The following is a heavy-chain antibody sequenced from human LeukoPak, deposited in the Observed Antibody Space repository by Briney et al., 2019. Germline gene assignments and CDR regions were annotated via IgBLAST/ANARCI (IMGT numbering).Heavy chain of an antibody. V-gene: IGHV3-7*04. CDR2: IKKDGSEK. Sequence: GALRLSCAASGFTFSSYWMSWVRQAPGKGLEWVANIKKDGSEKYYVDSVKGRFTISRDNAKTSLYLQMNSLRAEDTAVYYCARGSKSYGDYIRSRIHYFDYWGQGTLVTVSS. CDR3: ARGSKSYGDYIRSRIHYFDY. CDR1: GFTFSSYW. D-gene: IGHD4-17*01. J-gene: IGHJ4*02.